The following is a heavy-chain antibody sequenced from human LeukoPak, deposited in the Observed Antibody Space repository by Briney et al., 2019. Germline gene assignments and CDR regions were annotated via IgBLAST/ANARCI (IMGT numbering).Heavy chain of an antibody. J-gene: IGHJ4*02. V-gene: IGHV1-2*02. D-gene: IGHD2-8*01. CDR1: GYTFTGYY. Sequence: ASVKVSCKASGYTFTGYYMHWVRQAPEQGLEWMGWINPNSGGTNYAQKFQGRVTMTRDTSISTAYMELSRLRSDDTAVYYCARVGTNCTNGICYLEYFDYWGQGTLVTVSS. CDR2: INPNSGGT. CDR3: ARVGTNCTNGICYLEYFDY.